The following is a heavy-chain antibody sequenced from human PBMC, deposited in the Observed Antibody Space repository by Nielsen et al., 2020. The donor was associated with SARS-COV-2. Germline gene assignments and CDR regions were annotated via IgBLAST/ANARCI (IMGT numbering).Heavy chain of an antibody. J-gene: IGHJ6*02. D-gene: IGHD3-10*01. CDR3: ARGWNYYGSGSYPHYYYYGMDV. CDR2: ISYDGSNK. V-gene: IGHV3-30-3*01. Sequence: PGKGLEWVAVISYDGSNKYYADSVKGRFTISRDNSKNTLYLQMNSLRAEDTAVYYCARGWNYYGSGSYPHYYYYGMDVWGQGTTVTVSS.